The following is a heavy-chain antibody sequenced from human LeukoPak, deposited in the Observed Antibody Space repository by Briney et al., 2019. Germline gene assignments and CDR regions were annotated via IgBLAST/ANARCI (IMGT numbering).Heavy chain of an antibody. CDR3: ARDSGYGGNSDYYYYMDV. CDR1: GYNFPGYG. J-gene: IGHJ6*03. CDR2: IIPIFGTA. D-gene: IGHD4-23*01. Sequence: SVKVSCKASGYNFPGYGISWVRQAPGQGLEWMGGIIPIFGTANYAQKFQGRVTITADESTSTAYMELSSLRSEDTAVYYCARDSGYGGNSDYYYYMDVWGKGTTATVSS. V-gene: IGHV1-69*13.